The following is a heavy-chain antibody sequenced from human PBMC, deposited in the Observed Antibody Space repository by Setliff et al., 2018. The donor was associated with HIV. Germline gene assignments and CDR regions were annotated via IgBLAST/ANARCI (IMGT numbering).Heavy chain of an antibody. CDR1: GGTFSSYA. J-gene: IGHJ4*02. Sequence: ASVKVSCKASGGTFSSYAISWVRQAPGQGLEWMGWISAYNGNTNYAQRLQGRVTLTTDTSTSTAYMELRSLRFDDTAVYFCARGVSQAYTYGSGAYYYFDFWGLGTLVTVSS. D-gene: IGHD6-19*01. V-gene: IGHV1-18*01. CDR2: ISAYNGNT. CDR3: ARGVSQAYTYGSGAYYYFDF.